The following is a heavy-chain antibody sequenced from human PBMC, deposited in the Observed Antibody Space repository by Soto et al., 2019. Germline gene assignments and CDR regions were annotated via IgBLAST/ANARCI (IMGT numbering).Heavy chain of an antibody. CDR2: LSGGGANT. CDR3: ARWDGYGDE. CDR1: GFTFSTYS. D-gene: IGHD5-12*01. Sequence: EVQLLESGGGLVQPGGSLRLSCAASGFTFSTYSMAWVRQAPGKGLAWVSGLSGGGANTFYADSVKGRFTISVDNSQNTVYLQMNSLRVEDTAVYYCARWDGYGDEWGQGTLVTVSS. J-gene: IGHJ4*02. V-gene: IGHV3-23*01.